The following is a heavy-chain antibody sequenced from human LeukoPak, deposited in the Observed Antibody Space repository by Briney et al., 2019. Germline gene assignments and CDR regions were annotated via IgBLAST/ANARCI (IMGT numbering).Heavy chain of an antibody. CDR3: ARGPALRYFDWFPY. D-gene: IGHD3-9*01. V-gene: IGHV1-69*06. J-gene: IGHJ4*02. CDR2: IIPIFGTA. Sequence: ASVKVSCKASGGTFDSYAISWVRQAPGQGLEWMGGIIPIFGTANYAQKFQGRVTITADKSTSTAYMELSSLRSEDTAVYYCARGPALRYFDWFPYWGQGTLVTVSS. CDR1: GGTFDSYA.